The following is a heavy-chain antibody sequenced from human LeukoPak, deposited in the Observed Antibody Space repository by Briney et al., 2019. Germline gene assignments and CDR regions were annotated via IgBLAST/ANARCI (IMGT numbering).Heavy chain of an antibody. CDR1: GFSLITSGMC. J-gene: IGHJ4*02. CDR2: IDWDDDK. CDR3: ARISAYGDYYFDY. Sequence: GPTPVNPTQTLTLTCTFSGFSLITSGMCVSWIRQPPGKALEWLALIDWDDDKYYSTSLKTRLTISKDTFKNQVVLTMTNMDPVDTATYYCARISAYGDYYFDYWGQGTLVTVSS. V-gene: IGHV2-70*01. D-gene: IGHD4-17*01.